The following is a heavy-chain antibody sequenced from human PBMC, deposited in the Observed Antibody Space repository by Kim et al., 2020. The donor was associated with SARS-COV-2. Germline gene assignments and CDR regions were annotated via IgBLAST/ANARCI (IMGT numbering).Heavy chain of an antibody. CDR1: GFTFSSYA. V-gene: IGHV3-23*01. D-gene: IGHD2-8*01. J-gene: IGHJ4*02. Sequence: GGSLRLSCAASGFTFSSYAMSWVRQAPGKGLEWVSAISGSGGSTYYADSVKGRFTISRDNSKNTLYLQMNSLRAEDTAVYYCAKAPKIVLMVYASYYFDYWGQGTLVTVSS. CDR2: ISGSGGST. CDR3: AKAPKIVLMVYASYYFDY.